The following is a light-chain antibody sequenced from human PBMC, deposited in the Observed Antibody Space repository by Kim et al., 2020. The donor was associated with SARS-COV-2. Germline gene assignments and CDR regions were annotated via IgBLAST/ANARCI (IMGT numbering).Light chain of an antibody. V-gene: IGLV1-51*01. J-gene: IGLJ3*02. CDR3: GTWDSSLSAWV. CDR1: SSNIGNNY. Sequence: GQKVAISCSGSSSNIGNNYVSWYQQLPGTAPKLLIYDNNKRPSGIPDRFSGSKSGTSATLGITGLQTGDEADYYCGTWDSSLSAWVFDGGTQLTVL. CDR2: DNN.